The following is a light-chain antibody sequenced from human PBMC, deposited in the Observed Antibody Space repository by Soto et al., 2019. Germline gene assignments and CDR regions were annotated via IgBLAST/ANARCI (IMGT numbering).Light chain of an antibody. V-gene: IGKV2-30*01. CDR1: QSLVYSDGDTY. CDR3: MQGTHWPWT. Sequence: DVVMTQSPLSLPVTLGQPASIACRSTQSLVYSDGDTYLQWFQQRPGQSPRRLIYKVSNRDSGVPDRFSGSGSGTDFTLKISGVEAEDVGVYYCMQGTHWPWTFGEGTKVEI. CDR2: KVS. J-gene: IGKJ1*01.